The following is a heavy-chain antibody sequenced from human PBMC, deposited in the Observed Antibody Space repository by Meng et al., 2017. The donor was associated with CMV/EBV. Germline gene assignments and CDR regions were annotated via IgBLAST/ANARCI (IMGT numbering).Heavy chain of an antibody. V-gene: IGHV2-5*01. CDR1: GFSLSTSGVG. CDR3: AHRYYDSSIGWFDP. CDR2: IYWNDDK. Sequence: SGPTLVKPPQTLTLTCTFSGFSLSTSGVGVGWIRQPPGKALEWLALIYWNDDKRYSPSLKSRLTITKETSKNQVVLTMTNMDPVDTATYYCAHRYYDSSIGWFDPWGQGTLVTVSS. D-gene: IGHD3-22*01. J-gene: IGHJ5*02.